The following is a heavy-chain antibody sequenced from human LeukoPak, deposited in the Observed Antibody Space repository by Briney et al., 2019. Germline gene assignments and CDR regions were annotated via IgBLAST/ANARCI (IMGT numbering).Heavy chain of an antibody. CDR2: IKQDGSEK. D-gene: IGHD3-16*02. CDR1: GFTFSSYA. CDR3: AGYYVWGSYRPSRGAFDI. V-gene: IGHV3-7*01. J-gene: IGHJ3*02. Sequence: GGSLRLSCAASGFTFSSYAMSWVRQAPGKGLEWVANIKQDGSEKYYVDSVKGRFTISRDNAKNSLYLQMNSLRAEDTAVYYCAGYYVWGSYRPSRGAFDIWGQGTMVTVSS.